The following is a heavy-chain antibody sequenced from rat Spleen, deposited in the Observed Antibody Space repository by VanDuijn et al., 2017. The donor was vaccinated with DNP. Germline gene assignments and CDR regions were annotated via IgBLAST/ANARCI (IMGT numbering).Heavy chain of an antibody. Sequence: EVQLVESGGGLVQPGRSLKLSCVASGFTFSTFWMTWIRQAPTKGLEWVATISASGGSTYYRDSVKGRFTISRDNARTTLYLQMTNLRSEDTATYYCARSAAPFDYWGQGVMVTVSS. CDR2: ISASGGST. V-gene: IGHV5-25*01. D-gene: IGHD3-1*01. J-gene: IGHJ2*01. CDR1: GFTFSTFW. CDR3: ARSAAPFDY.